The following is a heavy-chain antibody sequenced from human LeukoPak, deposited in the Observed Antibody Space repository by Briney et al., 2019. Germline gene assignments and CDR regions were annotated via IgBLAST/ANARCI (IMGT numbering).Heavy chain of an antibody. CDR1: GYTFTSYG. CDR2: ISAYNGNT. V-gene: IGHV1-18*01. D-gene: IGHD3-22*01. CDR3: ASVSSSGYYPASSDYYYGMDV. Sequence: ASVKVSCKASGYTFTSYGISWVRQAPGQGLEWMGWISAYNGNTHYTQKLQGRVTMTTDTSTSTAYMELGSLRSDDTAVYYCASVSSSGYYPASSDYYYGMDVWGQGTTVTVSS. J-gene: IGHJ6*02.